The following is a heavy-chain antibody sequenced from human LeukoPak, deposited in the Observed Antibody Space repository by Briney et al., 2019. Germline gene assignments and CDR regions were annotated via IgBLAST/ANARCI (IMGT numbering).Heavy chain of an antibody. V-gene: IGHV1-2*02. CDR2: INPNSGGT. CDR3: ARARRDDFWSGSWRYYYYMDV. CDR1: GYTFTDYY. Sequence: GASVKVSCKASGYTFTDYYMHWVRQAPGQGLEWMGWINPNSGGTNYAQKFQGRVTMTRDTSISTAYMELSRLRSDDTAVYYCARARRDDFWSGSWRYYYYMDVWGQGTTVTVSS. J-gene: IGHJ6*03. D-gene: IGHD3-3*01.